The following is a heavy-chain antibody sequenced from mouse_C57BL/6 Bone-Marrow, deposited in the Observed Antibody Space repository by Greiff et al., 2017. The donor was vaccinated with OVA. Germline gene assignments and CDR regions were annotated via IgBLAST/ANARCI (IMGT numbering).Heavy chain of an antibody. D-gene: IGHD2-1*01. CDR3: TSYGNLDD. CDR2: IDPENGDT. Sequence: EVKLQQSGAELVRPGASVKLSCTASGFNIKDDYMHWVKQRPEQGLEWIGWIDPENGDTEYASKFQGKATITADTSSNTAYLQLSSLTSEDTAVYYCTSYGNLDDWGQGTTLTVSS. CDR1: GFNIKDDY. V-gene: IGHV14-4*01. J-gene: IGHJ2*01.